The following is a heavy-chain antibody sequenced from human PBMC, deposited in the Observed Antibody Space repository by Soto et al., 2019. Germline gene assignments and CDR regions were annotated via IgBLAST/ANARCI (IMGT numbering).Heavy chain of an antibody. CDR3: ARFRSSSSFYFDY. CDR2: INPHSGGT. Sequence: ASVKVSCKASGYAFTDYFLHWVRQAPGQGLEWMGWINPHSGGTNYAQKFQGRVTMTRDTSISTAYMELSRLRSDDTAVYYCARFRSSSSFYFDYWGQGTLVTVSS. CDR1: GYAFTDYF. J-gene: IGHJ4*02. V-gene: IGHV1-2*02. D-gene: IGHD6-6*01.